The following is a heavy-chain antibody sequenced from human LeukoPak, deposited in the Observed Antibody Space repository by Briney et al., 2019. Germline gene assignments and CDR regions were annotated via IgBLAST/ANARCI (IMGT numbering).Heavy chain of an antibody. Sequence: GGSLRLSCAASGFTFSSYSMTWVRQAPGKGLEWVSGIGARDGTTFYADSVKGRFIISRDNSRNTLFLQMDSLRADGTAVEYCVKRITSEEFFLRGGWGQGTLVTLLS. CDR1: GFTFSSYS. CDR3: VKRITSEEFFLRGG. J-gene: IGHJ4*02. D-gene: IGHD3-10*01. CDR2: IGARDGTT. V-gene: IGHV3-23*01.